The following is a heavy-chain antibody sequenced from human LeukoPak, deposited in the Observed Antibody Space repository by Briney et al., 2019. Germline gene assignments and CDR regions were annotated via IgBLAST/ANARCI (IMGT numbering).Heavy chain of an antibody. CDR3: VILTGIPFDY. J-gene: IGHJ4*02. D-gene: IGHD7-27*01. CDR2: INPNSGGT. V-gene: IGHV1-2*02. CDR1: GYTFTSYA. Sequence: ASVKVSCKASGYTFTSYAMNWVRQAPGQGLEWMGWINPNSGGTNYAQKFQGRVTMTRDTSISTAYMELSRLRSDDTAVYYCVILTGIPFDYWGQGTLVTVSS.